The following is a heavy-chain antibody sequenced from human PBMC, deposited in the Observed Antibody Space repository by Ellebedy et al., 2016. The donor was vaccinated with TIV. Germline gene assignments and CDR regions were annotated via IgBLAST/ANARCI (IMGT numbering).Heavy chain of an antibody. CDR3: GRSGYGSGWSFDY. D-gene: IGHD6-19*01. J-gene: IGHJ4*02. V-gene: IGHV1-2*02. CDR1: GYTFIGYY. Sequence: AASVKVSCKASGYTFIGYYTHWVRQAPGQGLEWLGWHNPKNGDTSYAQKFQGRVTMTRDPSISTAYMELSRLGSDDTAVYYCGRSGYGSGWSFDYWGQGTLVTVSS. CDR2: HNPKNGDT.